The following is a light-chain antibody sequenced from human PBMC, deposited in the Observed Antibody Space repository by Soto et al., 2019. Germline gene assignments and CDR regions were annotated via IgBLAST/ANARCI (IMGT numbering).Light chain of an antibody. CDR3: MQALQSPRT. V-gene: IGKV2-28*01. Sequence: DLVMTQSPLSLPVTPGEPASISCRSSQSLLHNNGYDYLDWYLQKPGQSPQLLIYSGSSRASGVPDRFSGSGSGTDFTLKISRVEAEDVGVYYCMQALQSPRTFGQGTKLEIK. J-gene: IGKJ2*01. CDR1: QSLLHNNGYDY. CDR2: SGS.